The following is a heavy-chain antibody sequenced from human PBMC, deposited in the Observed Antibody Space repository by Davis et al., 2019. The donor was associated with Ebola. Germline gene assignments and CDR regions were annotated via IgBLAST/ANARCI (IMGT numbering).Heavy chain of an antibody. CDR2: IYYSGST. J-gene: IGHJ6*02. Sequence: GSLRLSCTVSGGSISSYYWSWIRQPPGKGLEWIGYIYYSGSTNYNPSLKSRVTISVDTSKNQFSLKLSSVTAADTAVYYCAKDQTVTTLGNYYYYYGMDVWGQGTTVTVSS. V-gene: IGHV4-59*12. D-gene: IGHD4-11*01. CDR1: GGSISSYY. CDR3: AKDQTVTTLGNYYYYYGMDV.